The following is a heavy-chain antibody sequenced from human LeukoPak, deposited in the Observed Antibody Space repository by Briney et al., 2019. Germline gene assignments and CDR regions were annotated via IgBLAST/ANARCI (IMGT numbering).Heavy chain of an antibody. CDR1: GFTFSTYS. J-gene: IGHJ4*02. D-gene: IGHD6-19*01. Sequence: PGGSLRLSCAASGFTFSTYSMNWVRQAPGKGLEWVSGISWNSGSIAYADSVKGRFTISRDNAKNSLYLQMNSLRAEDTALYYCAKDRSASIAVAGWAPLNWGQGTLVTVSS. CDR3: AKDRSASIAVAGWAPLN. CDR2: ISWNSGSI. V-gene: IGHV3-9*01.